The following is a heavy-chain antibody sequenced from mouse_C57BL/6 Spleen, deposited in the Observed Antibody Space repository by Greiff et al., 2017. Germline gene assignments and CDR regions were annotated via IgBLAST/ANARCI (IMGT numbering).Heavy chain of an antibody. V-gene: IGHV5-4*01. CDR2: ISDGGSYT. CDR3: ARDGSSSRDYFDY. Sequence: EVQLQESGGGLVKPGGSLKLSCAASGFTFSSYAMSWVRQTPEKRLEWVATISDGGSYTYYPDNVKGRFTISRDNAKNNLYLQMSHLKSEDTAMYYCARDGSSSRDYFDYWGQGTTLTVSS. D-gene: IGHD1-1*01. CDR1: GFTFSSYA. J-gene: IGHJ2*01.